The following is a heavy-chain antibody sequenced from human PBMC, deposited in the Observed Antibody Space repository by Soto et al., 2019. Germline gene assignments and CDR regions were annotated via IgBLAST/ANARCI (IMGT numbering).Heavy chain of an antibody. CDR2: IKEDGGEK. J-gene: IGHJ4*02. Sequence: EVQVVESGGGLVQPGRSLRLSCATSGFTFNTYWMNWVRQAPGKGMEWVASIKEDGGEKHYMDSVKGRFTISRDNAKNELYLQMTSLRAEDTAVFYCARGGRSNTNYQDFDYWGQGALVTVSS. CDR3: ARGGRSNTNYQDFDY. CDR1: GFTFNTYW. D-gene: IGHD2-2*01. V-gene: IGHV3-7*01.